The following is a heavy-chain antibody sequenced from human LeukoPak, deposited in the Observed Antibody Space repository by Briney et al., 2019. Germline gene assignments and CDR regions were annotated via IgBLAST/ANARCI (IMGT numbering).Heavy chain of an antibody. D-gene: IGHD3-22*01. J-gene: IGHJ6*03. CDR3: ASTTYYYDSSGYRYYMDV. V-gene: IGHV4-34*01. Sequence: PSETLSLTCAVYGGSFSGYYWSWIRQPPGKGLEWIGEINHSGSTNYNPSLKSRVTISVDTSKNQFSLKLSSVTAADTAVYYCASTTYYYDSSGYRYYMDVWGKGTTVTVSS. CDR1: GGSFSGYY. CDR2: INHSGST.